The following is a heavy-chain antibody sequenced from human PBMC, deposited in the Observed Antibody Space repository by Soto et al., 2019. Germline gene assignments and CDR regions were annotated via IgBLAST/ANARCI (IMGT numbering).Heavy chain of an antibody. CDR3: ARASIAALQTHRDYYYGMDV. J-gene: IGHJ6*02. V-gene: IGHV3-30-3*01. CDR2: ISYDGSNK. Sequence: GGSLRLSCAASGFTFSSYAMHWVRQAPGKGLEWVAVISYDGSNKYYADSVKGRFTISRDNSKNTLYLQMNSLRAEDTAVYYCARASIAALQTHRDYYYGMDVWGQGTTVTVS. D-gene: IGHD6-6*01. CDR1: GFTFSSYA.